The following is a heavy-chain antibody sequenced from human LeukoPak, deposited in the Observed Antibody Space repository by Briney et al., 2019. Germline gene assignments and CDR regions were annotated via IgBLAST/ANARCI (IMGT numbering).Heavy chain of an antibody. D-gene: IGHD6-19*01. CDR3: ARDGSGPGFYYFDY. CDR1: GGAFSSYA. Sequence: SVKVSCKASGGAFSSYAISWVRQAPGQGLEWMGGIIPIFGTANYAQKFQGRVTITADESTSTAYMELSSLRSEDTAVYYCARDGSGPGFYYFDYWGQGTLVTVSS. CDR2: IIPIFGTA. J-gene: IGHJ4*02. V-gene: IGHV1-69*13.